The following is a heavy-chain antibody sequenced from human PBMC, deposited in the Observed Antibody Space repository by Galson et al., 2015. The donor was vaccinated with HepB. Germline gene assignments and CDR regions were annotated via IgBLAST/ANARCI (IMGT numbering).Heavy chain of an antibody. CDR1: GYTFTSYG. Sequence: SVKVSCKASGYTFTSYGISWVRQAPGQGLEWMGWISAYNGNTNYAQKLQGRVTMTTDTSTSTAYMELRSLRSDDTAVYYCAREGYSYAYYYYYGMDVWGQGTTVTVSS. J-gene: IGHJ6*02. V-gene: IGHV1-18*01. D-gene: IGHD5-18*01. CDR3: AREGYSYAYYYYYGMDV. CDR2: ISAYNGNT.